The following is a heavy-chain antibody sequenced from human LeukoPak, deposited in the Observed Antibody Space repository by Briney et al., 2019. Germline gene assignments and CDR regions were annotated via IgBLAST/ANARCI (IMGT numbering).Heavy chain of an antibody. Sequence: GASVKVSCEASGYTFSSYAISWVRQAPGQGLEWMGRIIPIFGTANYAQKFQGRVTITTDESTSTAYMELSSLRSEDTAVYYCARFDAVGALDYWGQGTLVTVSS. CDR2: IIPIFGTA. CDR3: ARFDAVGALDY. V-gene: IGHV1-69*05. D-gene: IGHD1-26*01. J-gene: IGHJ4*02. CDR1: GYTFSSYA.